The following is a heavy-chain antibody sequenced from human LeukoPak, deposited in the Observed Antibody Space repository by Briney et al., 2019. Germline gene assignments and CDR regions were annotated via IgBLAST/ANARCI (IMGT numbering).Heavy chain of an antibody. J-gene: IGHJ4*02. CDR3: AKDVDYYDSIGFDY. D-gene: IGHD3-22*01. V-gene: IGHV3-23*01. CDR1: GFTFSSYA. CDR2: ISGSGGST. Sequence: GGSLRLSCAASGFTFSSYAMSWVRQAPGKGLEWVSAISGSGGSTYYADSVKGRFTISRDDSKNTLYLQMNSLRAEDTAVYYCAKDVDYYDSIGFDYWGQGTLVTVSS.